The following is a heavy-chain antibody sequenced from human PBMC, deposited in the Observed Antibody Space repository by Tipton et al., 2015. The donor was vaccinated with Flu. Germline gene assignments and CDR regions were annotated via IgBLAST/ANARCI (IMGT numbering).Heavy chain of an antibody. CDR3: ASETMATN. V-gene: IGHV3-48*03. CDR1: GFTFSSFD. J-gene: IGHJ4*02. CDR2: ISSTDNTI. Sequence: SLRLSCAASGFTFSSFDMNWVRQAPGKGLEWLSYISSTDNTIYYADSVKGRFTISRDNAKNSLYLQMNSLRAEDTAVYYCASETMATNWGQGTLVTVSS. D-gene: IGHD5-24*01.